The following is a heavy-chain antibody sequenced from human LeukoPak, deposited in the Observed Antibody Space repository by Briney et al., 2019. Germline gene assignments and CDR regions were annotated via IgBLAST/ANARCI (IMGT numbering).Heavy chain of an antibody. CDR1: GYTFTSYD. CDR3: ARVRLVRLLSSFGP. D-gene: IGHD3-10*02. CDR2: MNPNSGNT. V-gene: IGHV1-8*01. Sequence: ASVKVSCKASGYTFTSYDINWVRQATGQGLEWMGWMNPNSGNTGSAQRFQGRITMTRDTSISTAYMELSSLRSEDTAVYYCARVRLVRLLSSFGPWGQGTLVTGSS. J-gene: IGHJ5*02.